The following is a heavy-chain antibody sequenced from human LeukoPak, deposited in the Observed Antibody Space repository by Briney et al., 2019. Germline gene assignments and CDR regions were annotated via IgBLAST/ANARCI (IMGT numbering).Heavy chain of an antibody. J-gene: IGHJ4*02. CDR1: DGSISNFF. CDR3: AREVPGNRDAGGYSGATFDY. CDR2: IYSSWST. D-gene: IGHD3-22*01. V-gene: IGHV4-4*07. Sequence: SETLSLTCTVSDGSISNFFGDWIRQPAGKGLEWIGRIYSSWSTNYNPSFKTRVTMSVDTTRNQFSLNLSSVTAADTAVYYCAREVPGNRDAGGYSGATFDYWGQGILVTVSS.